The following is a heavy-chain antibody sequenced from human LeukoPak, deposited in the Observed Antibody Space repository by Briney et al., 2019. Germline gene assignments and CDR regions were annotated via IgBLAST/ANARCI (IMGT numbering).Heavy chain of an antibody. V-gene: IGHV4-30-2*01. J-gene: IGHJ1*01. Sequence: PSETLSLTCTVSGGSISSGGYYWSWIRQPPGKGLEWIGYIYHSGSTYYNPSLKSRVTISVDRSKNQFSLKLSSVTAADTAVYYCARVVGYCSSTSCYAEYFQHWGQGTLVTVSS. D-gene: IGHD2-2*01. CDR2: IYHSGST. CDR3: ARVVGYCSSTSCYAEYFQH. CDR1: GGSISSGGYY.